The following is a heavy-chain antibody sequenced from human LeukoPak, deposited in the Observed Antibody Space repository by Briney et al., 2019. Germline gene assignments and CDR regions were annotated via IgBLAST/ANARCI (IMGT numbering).Heavy chain of an antibody. Sequence: SVKVSCKASGGTFSRYAISWVRQAPGQGLEWMGGIIPIFGTANYVQKFQGRVTITADKSTSTAYMELSSLRSEDTALYYCARVDIVATIETSWYFDYWGQGTLVTVSS. CDR1: GGTFSRYA. J-gene: IGHJ4*02. D-gene: IGHD5-12*01. V-gene: IGHV1-69*06. CDR2: IIPIFGTA. CDR3: ARVDIVATIETSWYFDY.